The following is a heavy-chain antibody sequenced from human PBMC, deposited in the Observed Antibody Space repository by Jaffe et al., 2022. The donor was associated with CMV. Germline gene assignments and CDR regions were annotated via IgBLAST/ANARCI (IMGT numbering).Heavy chain of an antibody. V-gene: IGHV4-39*01. D-gene: IGHD1-1*01. CDR3: ARVQKHPGYFQH. Sequence: QLQLQESGPGLVKPSETLSLTCTVSGGSISSSSYYWGWIRQPPGKGLEWIGSIYYSGSTYYNPSLKSRVTISVDTSKNQFSLKLSSVTAADTAVYYCARVQKHPGYFQHWGQGTLVTVSS. CDR2: IYYSGST. CDR1: GGSISSSSYY. J-gene: IGHJ1*01.